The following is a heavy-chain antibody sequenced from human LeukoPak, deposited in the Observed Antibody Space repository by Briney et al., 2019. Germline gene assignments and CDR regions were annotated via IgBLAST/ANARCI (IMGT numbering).Heavy chain of an antibody. V-gene: IGHV3-74*03. CDR3: ARSGSGYDY. D-gene: IGHD3-10*01. J-gene: IGHJ4*02. Sequence: GGSLRLSCAASGFIFSNYWMHWVRQAPGKGLVWVSRVNNDGSSTTYADSVKGRFTISRDNAKNTLYLQMNSLRVEDTALYYCARSGSGYDYWGQGALVTVSS. CDR2: VNNDGSST. CDR1: GFIFSNYW.